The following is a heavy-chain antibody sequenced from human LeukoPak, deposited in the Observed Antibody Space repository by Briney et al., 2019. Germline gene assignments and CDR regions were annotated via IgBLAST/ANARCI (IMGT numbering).Heavy chain of an antibody. Sequence: ASVKVSCKASRGTFSSYAISWVRQAPGQGLEWVGGIISIFGTANYAQKFQGRVTITADESTSTAYMELSSLRSEDTAVYYCATTYGDRDAFDIWGQGTMVTVSS. CDR2: IISIFGTA. CDR3: ATTYGDRDAFDI. D-gene: IGHD4-17*01. J-gene: IGHJ3*02. CDR1: RGTFSSYA. V-gene: IGHV1-69*01.